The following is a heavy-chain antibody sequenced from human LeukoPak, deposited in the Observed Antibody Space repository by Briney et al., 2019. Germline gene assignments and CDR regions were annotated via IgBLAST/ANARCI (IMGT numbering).Heavy chain of an antibody. D-gene: IGHD2-2*02. J-gene: IGHJ4*02. V-gene: IGHV3-21*04. Sequence: GGSLRLSCAASGFAFSSYAMHWVRQAPGKGLEWVSSISSSSSYIYYADSVKGRFTISRDNAKNSLYLQMNSLRAEDTAVYYCAKGSRFVVVPAAIYYWGQGTLVTVSS. CDR3: AKGSRFVVVPAAIYY. CDR2: ISSSSSYI. CDR1: GFAFSSYA.